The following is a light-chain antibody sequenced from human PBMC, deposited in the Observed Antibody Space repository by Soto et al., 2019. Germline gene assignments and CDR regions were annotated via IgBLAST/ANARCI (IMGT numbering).Light chain of an antibody. CDR1: QTVSSN. Sequence: ERVMTQSPVTLSVSPGESVTLSCRASQTVSSNYLAWCQQRPGQAPRLLIYGASTRAAGIPDRFSGSGSGTEFTLTISSLQSEDFAVYYCQQYNNWLTWTFGQGTKGDIK. J-gene: IGKJ1*01. CDR3: QQYNNWLTWT. V-gene: IGKV3D-15*01. CDR2: GAS.